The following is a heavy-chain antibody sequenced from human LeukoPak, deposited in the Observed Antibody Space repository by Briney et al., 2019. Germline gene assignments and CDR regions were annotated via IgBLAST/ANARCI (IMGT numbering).Heavy chain of an antibody. J-gene: IGHJ2*01. CDR2: IRYDGSNK. CDR3: ARAPRDSSGRDYWYFDL. Sequence: PGGSLRLSCAASGFTFSSYGMHWVRQAPGKGLEWVAFIRYDGSNKYYADSVKGRFTISRDNAKNSLYLQMRSLRAEDTAVYYCARAPRDSSGRDYWYFDLWGRGTLVTVSS. CDR1: GFTFSSYG. D-gene: IGHD6-19*01. V-gene: IGHV3-30*02.